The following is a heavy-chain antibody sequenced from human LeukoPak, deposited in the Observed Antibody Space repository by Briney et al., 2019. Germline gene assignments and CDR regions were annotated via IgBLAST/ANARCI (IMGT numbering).Heavy chain of an antibody. V-gene: IGHV1-69*13. Sequence: SVKVSCKASGYTFNTYGITWVRQAPGQGLEWMGGIIPIFGTANYAQKFQGRVTITADESTSTAYMELSSLRSEDTAVYYCARAHRAGSFANWYFDLWGRGTLVTVSS. CDR2: IIPIFGTA. J-gene: IGHJ2*01. CDR1: GYTFNTYG. D-gene: IGHD2/OR15-2a*01. CDR3: ARAHRAGSFANWYFDL.